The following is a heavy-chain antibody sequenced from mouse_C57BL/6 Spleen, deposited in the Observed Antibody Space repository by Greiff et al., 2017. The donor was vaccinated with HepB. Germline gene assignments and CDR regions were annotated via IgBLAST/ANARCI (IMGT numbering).Heavy chain of an antibody. CDR1: GYAFSSYW. J-gene: IGHJ2*01. CDR3: SRSSVYGSSRDY. D-gene: IGHD1-1*01. CDR2: IYPGDGDT. V-gene: IGHV1-80*01. Sequence: VQLQQSGAELVKPGASVKISCKASGYAFSSYWMNWVKQRPGKGLEWIGQIYPGDGDTNYNGKFKGKATLTADKSSSTAYMQLSSLTSEDSAVYFRSRSSVYGSSRDYWGQGTTLTVSA.